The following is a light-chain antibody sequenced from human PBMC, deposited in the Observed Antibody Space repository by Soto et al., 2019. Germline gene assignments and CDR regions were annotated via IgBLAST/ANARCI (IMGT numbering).Light chain of an antibody. CDR2: ATS. J-gene: IGKJ1*01. CDR3: QQYSNWPAA. CDR1: QSVGSN. Sequence: EIVMTQSPGTLSVSLGERATLSCRASQSVGSNLAWHQQKPGQAPRLLIYATSTRATGVPARFSGSGSGTEFTLTISGLQSEDFAVYHCQQYSNWPAAFGQGTKVEIK. V-gene: IGKV3-15*01.